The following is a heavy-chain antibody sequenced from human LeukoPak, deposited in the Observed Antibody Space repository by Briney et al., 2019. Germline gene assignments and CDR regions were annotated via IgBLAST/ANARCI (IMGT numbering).Heavy chain of an antibody. CDR1: GFSFSSYW. J-gene: IGHJ4*02. CDR3: ARAPGGSSYGLVDF. CDR2: IKQDGSEK. D-gene: IGHD5-18*01. Sequence: GGSLRLSCGASGFSFSSYWMTWVRQAPGKGLEWVANIKQDGSEKYYVDSVKGRFTISRDNAKNSLYLQMNSLRAEDTAVYYCARAPGGSSYGLVDFWGQGTLATVSS. V-gene: IGHV3-7*02.